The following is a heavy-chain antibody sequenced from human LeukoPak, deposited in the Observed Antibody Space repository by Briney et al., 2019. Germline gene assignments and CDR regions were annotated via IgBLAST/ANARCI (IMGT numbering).Heavy chain of an antibody. CDR1: GFMFSTYE. J-gene: IGHJ3*02. D-gene: IGHD1-14*01. CDR2: ISGSGGTT. CDR3: AKPARTDAFDI. V-gene: IGHV3-23*01. Sequence: PGGSLRLSCAASGFMFSTYEMNWVRQAPGKGLEWVSTISGSGGTTYYADSVKGRFTISRDNSKNTLYLQMNTLRAEDTAVYYCAKPARTDAFDIWGQGTMVTVSS.